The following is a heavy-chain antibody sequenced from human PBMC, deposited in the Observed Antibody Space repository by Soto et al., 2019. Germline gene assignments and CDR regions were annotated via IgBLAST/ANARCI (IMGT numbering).Heavy chain of an antibody. CDR2: IYYSGST. CDR3: ARVKSLAGEY. D-gene: IGHD2-15*01. Sequence: SETLSLTCTVSGGSISSYYWSWIRQPPGKGLEWIGYIYYSGSTNYNPSLKSRVTISLDTSKKHFSLKLSFVTAEDTAVYYCARVKSLAGEYWGQGTLVTVSS. J-gene: IGHJ4*02. V-gene: IGHV4-59*12. CDR1: GGSISSYY.